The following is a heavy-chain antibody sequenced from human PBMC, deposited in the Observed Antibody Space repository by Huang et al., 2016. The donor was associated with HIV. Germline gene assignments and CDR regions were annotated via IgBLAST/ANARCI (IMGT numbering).Heavy chain of an antibody. Sequence: QVQLQESGPGLVKSSETLSLTCAVFGVSINGYYWSWIRQPPGKGLEWIGYISYSGNTNYTPALRSRISRSLDTSKKHFSLNLRAVTAADTAIYYCARSTGRYSSGSRQNYLDHWGQGTLVTVSS. V-gene: IGHV4-59*01. D-gene: IGHD3-22*01. CDR1: GVSINGYY. CDR3: ARSTGRYSSGSRQNYLDH. CDR2: ISYSGNT. J-gene: IGHJ4*02.